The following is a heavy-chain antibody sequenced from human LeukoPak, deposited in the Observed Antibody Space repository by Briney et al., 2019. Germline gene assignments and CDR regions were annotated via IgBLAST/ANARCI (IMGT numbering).Heavy chain of an antibody. CDR1: GGSISSYY. J-gene: IGHJ3*02. D-gene: IGHD6-13*01. CDR2: IYYSGST. CDR3: ARAESSSSWAAFDI. V-gene: IGHV4-59*01. Sequence: PSETLSLTCTVSGGSISSYYWSWIRQPPGKGLEYIGYIYYSGSTNYNPSLKSRVTISVDTSKNHFSLKLSSVTAADTAVYYCARAESSSSWAAFDIWGQGTMVTVSS.